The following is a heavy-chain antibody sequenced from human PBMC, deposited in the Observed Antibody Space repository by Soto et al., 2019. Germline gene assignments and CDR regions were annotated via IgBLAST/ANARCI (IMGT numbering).Heavy chain of an antibody. CDR2: IIPIFGTA. Sequence: ASVKVSCKASGGTFSSYAISWVRHAPGQGLEWMGGIIPIFGTAHYAQKFEGRVTVTADESTSTAYRELSSLRSEDTAVYYCARAVRYYDSSGYYSSSPFDYWGQGTLVTVSS. V-gene: IGHV1-69*13. D-gene: IGHD3-22*01. CDR1: GGTFSSYA. CDR3: ARAVRYYDSSGYYSSSPFDY. J-gene: IGHJ4*02.